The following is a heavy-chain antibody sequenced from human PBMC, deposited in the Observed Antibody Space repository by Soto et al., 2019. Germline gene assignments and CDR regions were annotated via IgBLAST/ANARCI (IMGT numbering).Heavy chain of an antibody. CDR3: ARGKVEMATIPFDY. CDR1: GYTFTSYD. V-gene: IGHV1-8*01. CDR2: MNPNSGNT. D-gene: IGHD5-12*01. J-gene: IGHJ4*02. Sequence: ASVKVSCKASGYTFTSYDINWVRQATGQGLEWMGWMNPNSGNTGYAQKFQGRVTMTRNTSISTAYMELSSLRPEDTAVYYCARGKVEMATIPFDYWGQGTLAPVSS.